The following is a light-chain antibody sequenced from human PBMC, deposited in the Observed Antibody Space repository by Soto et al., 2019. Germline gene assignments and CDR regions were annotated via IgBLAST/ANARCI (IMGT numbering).Light chain of an antibody. CDR3: AAWDDNLNGVV. CDR1: SSNIGSNT. J-gene: IGLJ2*01. CDR2: SNN. Sequence: QSVLTQPPSASGTPGQRVTISCSGSSSNIGSNTVNWYQQLPGTAPKLLIYSNNQRPSGVPDRFSGSKSGTSASLAISGLQSEDEADYYCAAWDDNLNGVVFGGGTRSPS. V-gene: IGLV1-44*01.